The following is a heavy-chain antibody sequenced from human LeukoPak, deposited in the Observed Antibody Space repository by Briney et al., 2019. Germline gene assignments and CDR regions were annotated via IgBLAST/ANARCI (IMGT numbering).Heavy chain of an antibody. CDR1: GFTFSSYS. V-gene: IGHV3-21*01. J-gene: IGHJ6*02. CDR2: ISSSSSYI. D-gene: IGHD3-10*01. Sequence: GGSLRLSCAASGFTFSSYSMNWVRQAPGKGLEWVSSISSSSSYIYYADSVKGRFTISRDNAKNSLYLQMNSLRAEDTAVYYCARDGVRGAIGTDDNYYYYYGMDVWGQGTTVTVSS. CDR3: ARDGVRGAIGTDDNYYYYYGMDV.